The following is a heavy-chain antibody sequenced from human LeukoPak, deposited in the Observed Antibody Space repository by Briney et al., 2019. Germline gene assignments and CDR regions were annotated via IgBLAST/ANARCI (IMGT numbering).Heavy chain of an antibody. V-gene: IGHV3-23*01. J-gene: IGHJ4*02. CDR2: IWGSGGRT. D-gene: IGHD5-12*01. CDR3: AKGPYVDIVATIIFDY. Sequence: VRSLRLSRAASRFTLSVYAMSWVRQAPGKGVEWVSGIWGSGGRTYYAESVKGRFTISRDNSKNTLYLQMNSLRPEHTAVYYCAKGPYVDIVATIIFDYWGQGTLVTVSS. CDR1: RFTLSVYA.